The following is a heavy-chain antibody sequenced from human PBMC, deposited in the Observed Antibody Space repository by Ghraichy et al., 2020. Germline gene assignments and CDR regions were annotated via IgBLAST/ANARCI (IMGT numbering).Heavy chain of an antibody. D-gene: IGHD2-15*01. J-gene: IGHJ4*02. CDR1: GGPFGGYY. V-gene: IGHV4-34*01. CDR2: ISYSGST. Sequence: SETLSLTCAVYGGPFGGYYWILIRQPPGKGLEWIGEISYSGSTFYNPSLNSRVTLSVDPSNKQFSLRLRSVTAADTAIYYCARGRYCGGGSCYPRPYYFDYWGQGTLVTVSS. CDR3: ARGRYCGGGSCYPRPYYFDY.